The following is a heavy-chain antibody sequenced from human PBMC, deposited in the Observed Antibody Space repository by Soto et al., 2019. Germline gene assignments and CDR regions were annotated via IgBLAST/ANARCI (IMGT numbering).Heavy chain of an antibody. CDR1: GGSISSGGYY. CDR3: ARDPGRYYYMDV. J-gene: IGHJ6*03. V-gene: IGHV4-31*03. Sequence: QVQLQESGPGLVKPSQTLSLTCTVSGGSISSGGYYWSWIRQHPGKGLEWIGYIYYRGSTYYNPSLTGRVTISVDTSKNQFSLKLSSVTAADTAVYHCARDPGRYYYMDVWGKGTTVTVSS. CDR2: IYYRGST.